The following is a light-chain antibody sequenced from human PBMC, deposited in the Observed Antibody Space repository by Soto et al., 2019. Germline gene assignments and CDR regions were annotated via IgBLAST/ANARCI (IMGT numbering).Light chain of an antibody. CDR2: DVT. CDR3: CSYGGRLYV. CDR1: SSDVGGYNY. V-gene: IGLV2-11*01. J-gene: IGLJ1*01. Sequence: QSVLTQPRSVSGSPGQSVAISCTGTSSDVGGYNYVSWYQQHPGKAPKLMIYDVTKRPSGVPDRFSGSKSGNTASLTISGLQAEDEADYYCCSYGGRLYVVGTGTKVTVL.